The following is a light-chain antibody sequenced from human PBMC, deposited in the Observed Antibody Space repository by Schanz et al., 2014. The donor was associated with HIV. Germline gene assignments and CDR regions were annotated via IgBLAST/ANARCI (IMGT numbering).Light chain of an antibody. CDR3: CSYAGSYTFVV. V-gene: IGLV2-8*01. Sequence: QSALTQPPSASGSPGQSVTISCTGTSSDIGAYNYVSWYQHHPGKAPQLIICDVNRRPSGVPDRFSGFKSGDTASLTVSGLQAEDEADYYCCSYAGSYTFVVFGGGTKLTVL. CDR2: DVN. CDR1: SSDIGAYNY. J-gene: IGLJ3*02.